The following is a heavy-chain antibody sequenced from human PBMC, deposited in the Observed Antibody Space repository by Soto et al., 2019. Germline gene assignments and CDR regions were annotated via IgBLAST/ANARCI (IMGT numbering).Heavy chain of an antibody. CDR2: IVPIVDTS. Sequence: QVQLVQSGGEVRQPASSVKGSCKTSGGTFSSYAITWLRQAPGQWLEWMGGIVPIVDTSTYAQKFQGRVTITADESTSTVYMELSSLRSDDTAVYYCVRVVSIPGYPDNWGQGTLVTVSS. V-gene: IGHV1-69*12. CDR3: VRVVSIPGYPDN. CDR1: GGTFSSYA. D-gene: IGHD5-12*01. J-gene: IGHJ4*02.